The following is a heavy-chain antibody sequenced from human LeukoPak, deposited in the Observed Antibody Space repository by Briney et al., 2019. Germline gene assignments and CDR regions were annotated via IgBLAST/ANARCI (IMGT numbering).Heavy chain of an antibody. CDR3: ARGRPGSAVAGFDL. J-gene: IGHJ2*01. Sequence: SETPSLTCTVSGGSISPYYWSWIRHSPGRGLECMSYISYSGSTTHNPSLKSRVTISVDTSKNQFSLKLSSVTAADTAVFYCARGRPGSAVAGFDLWGRGTLVTVSS. CDR2: ISYSGST. CDR1: GGSISPYY. D-gene: IGHD6-19*01. V-gene: IGHV4-59*01.